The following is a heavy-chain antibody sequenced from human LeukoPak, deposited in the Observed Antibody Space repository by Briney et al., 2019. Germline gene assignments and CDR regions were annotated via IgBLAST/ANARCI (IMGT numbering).Heavy chain of an antibody. Sequence: PSETLSLTCTVSGGSISSYYWTWIRQPPGKGLEWIGYIYYSGSTNYNPSLKSRVTIPVDTSKNQFSLKLSSVTAADTAVYYCARDSPYLDIWGQGTMVTVSS. CDR3: ARDSPYLDI. CDR1: GGSISSYY. V-gene: IGHV4-59*12. J-gene: IGHJ3*02. CDR2: IYYSGST.